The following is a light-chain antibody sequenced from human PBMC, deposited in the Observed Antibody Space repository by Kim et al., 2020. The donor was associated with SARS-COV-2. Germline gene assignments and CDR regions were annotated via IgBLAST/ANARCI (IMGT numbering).Light chain of an antibody. CDR2: WNS. J-gene: IGLJ1*01. V-gene: IGLV1-47*01. CDR3: AAWNDSLTGLYV. Sequence: QRLTISCSGSSSNIGSHYVHWYQQLPGMHPKLLIFWNSQRPSGVPDRFSGSKSGTSASLAISGLRSGDEADYFCAAWNDSLTGLYVFGPGTKVTVL. CDR1: SSNIGSHY.